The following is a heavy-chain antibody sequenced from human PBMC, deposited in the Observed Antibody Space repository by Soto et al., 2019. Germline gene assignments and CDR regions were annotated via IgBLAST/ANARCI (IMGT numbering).Heavy chain of an antibody. CDR1: GFTFSTYG. J-gene: IGHJ6*02. Sequence: QVQLVESGGGVVQPGRSLRLSCAASGFTFSTYGMHWVRQAPGKGLEWVAIIWYDGNTKYYADSVKGRFTISRDNSKNALDLQMNSLSAEDTAVYYCARRGAAAGASYYYAMDVWGRGTTVTVSS. CDR2: IWYDGNTK. D-gene: IGHD6-13*01. V-gene: IGHV3-33*01. CDR3: ARRGAAAGASYYYAMDV.